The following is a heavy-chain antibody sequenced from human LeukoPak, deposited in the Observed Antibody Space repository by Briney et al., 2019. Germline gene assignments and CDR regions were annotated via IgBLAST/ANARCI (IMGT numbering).Heavy chain of an antibody. J-gene: IGHJ4*02. D-gene: IGHD1-26*01. CDR2: ISSSSSYI. CDR1: GFTFSSYS. V-gene: IGHV3-21*01. Sequence: GALRLSCAASGFTFSSYSMNWVRQAPGKGLEWVSSISSSSSYIYYADSVKGRFTISRDNAKNSLYLQMNSLRAEVTAVYYCARHHRVGAQIDYWGQGTLVTVSS. CDR3: ARHHRVGAQIDY.